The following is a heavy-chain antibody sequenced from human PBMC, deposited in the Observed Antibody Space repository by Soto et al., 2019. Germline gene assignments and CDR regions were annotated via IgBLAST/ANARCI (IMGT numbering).Heavy chain of an antibody. CDR1: GYTFTTYW. Sequence: EVQLVQSGAEVKKPGESLKISCKGSGYTFTTYWIGWVRQMPGKGLEWMGIIYPGDSDTTYSSSFQGQVTISADKSISTAYLQWNSLKASDSAMYYCGRLDSSYYFDYWGQGTLVTVSS. V-gene: IGHV5-51*01. J-gene: IGHJ4*02. D-gene: IGHD3-22*01. CDR3: GRLDSSYYFDY. CDR2: IYPGDSDT.